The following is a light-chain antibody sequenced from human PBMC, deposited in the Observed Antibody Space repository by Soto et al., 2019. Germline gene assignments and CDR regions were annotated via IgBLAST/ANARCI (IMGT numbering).Light chain of an antibody. CDR2: DAS. Sequence: DIQMSQSPSSLSASVGDSVTITCRASQSINRWLAWYQQKPGRAPKLLIYDASSLQSGVPSRFSGSGSGTEFALTISSLQPDDFATYHYQEYNTYSWAFGQGTKVEIK. CDR3: QEYNTYSWA. J-gene: IGKJ1*01. CDR1: QSINRW. V-gene: IGKV1-5*01.